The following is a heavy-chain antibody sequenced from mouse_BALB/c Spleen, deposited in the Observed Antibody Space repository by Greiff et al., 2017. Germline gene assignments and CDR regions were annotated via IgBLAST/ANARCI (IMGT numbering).Heavy chain of an antibody. J-gene: IGHJ4*01. D-gene: IGHD3-1*01. Sequence: EVQLVESGGGLVQPGGSRKLSCAASGFTFSDYGMAWVRQAPGKGPEWVAFISNLAYSIYYADTVTGRFTISRENAKNTLYLEMSSLRSEDTAMYYCARTARARAMDYWGQGTSVTVSS. V-gene: IGHV5-15*02. CDR2: ISNLAYSI. CDR3: ARTARARAMDY. CDR1: GFTFSDYG.